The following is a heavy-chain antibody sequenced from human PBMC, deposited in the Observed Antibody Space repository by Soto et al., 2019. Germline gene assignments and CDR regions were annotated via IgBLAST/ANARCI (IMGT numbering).Heavy chain of an antibody. V-gene: IGHV3-33*01. CDR3: ARDLRRFGETHYYFYGIDV. Sequence: QVQLVESGGGVVQPGRSLRLXCXXXGFIFSSYGMHWVRQAPGKGLEWVADIWYDGNNDYYADSVKGRFTISRDDSKNTLYLHMNSLTAEDTAVYFCARDLRRFGETHYYFYGIDVWGQGATVTVSS. J-gene: IGHJ6*02. D-gene: IGHD3-10*01. CDR1: GFIFSSYG. CDR2: IWYDGNND.